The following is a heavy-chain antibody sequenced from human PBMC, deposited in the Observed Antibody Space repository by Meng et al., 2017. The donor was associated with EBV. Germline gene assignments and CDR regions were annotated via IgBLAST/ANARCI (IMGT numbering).Heavy chain of an antibody. CDR3: ARVSPKRYFDYLAPPDY. J-gene: IGHJ4*02. V-gene: IGHV4-34*01. D-gene: IGHD3-9*01. CDR1: GGSVNGYF. Sequence: QVQFQQWGAGLLKPSESLSLTGAVYGGSVNGYFWSWIRQPPGNGLEWIGELHHSGSTNYNPSLKSRLRISVDTSKNQFSLNLTSVTAADTAVYYCARVSPKRYFDYLAPPDYWGQGTLVTVSS. CDR2: LHHSGST.